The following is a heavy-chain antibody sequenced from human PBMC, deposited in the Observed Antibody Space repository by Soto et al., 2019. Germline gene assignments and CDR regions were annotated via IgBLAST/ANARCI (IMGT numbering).Heavy chain of an antibody. CDR2: INNHGSSR. Sequence: EVQLVESGGGLVQPGGSLRLSCADSGFSFSNYGMHWVRQAPGKGLVWVSHINNHGSSRSYADSVKGRFTISRDNAKNTLYLQMNSLRVEDTAIYYCVRGGFEDYYYMDLWGKGTTVTVSS. D-gene: IGHD3-10*01. V-gene: IGHV3-74*01. CDR3: VRGGFEDYYYMDL. J-gene: IGHJ6*03. CDR1: GFSFSNYG.